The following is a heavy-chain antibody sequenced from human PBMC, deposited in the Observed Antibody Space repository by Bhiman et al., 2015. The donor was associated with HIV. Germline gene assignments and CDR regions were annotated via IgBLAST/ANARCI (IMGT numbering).Heavy chain of an antibody. V-gene: IGHV3-30*18. Sequence: QVQLVESGGGVVQPGRSLRLSCAASGFTFSSYGMHWVRQAPGKGLEWVAVVSYDESNKYYADSVKGRFTISRDNSKNTLYLQMNSLRAEDTAVYYCAKDLGESENEEWASDYYDFGSDYPGQDPRAVVGAFDIWGQGTMVTVSS. CDR1: GFTFSSYG. D-gene: IGHD3-3*01. J-gene: IGHJ3*02. CDR3: AKDLGESENEEWASDYYDFGSDYPGQDPRAVVGAFDI. CDR2: VSYDESNK.